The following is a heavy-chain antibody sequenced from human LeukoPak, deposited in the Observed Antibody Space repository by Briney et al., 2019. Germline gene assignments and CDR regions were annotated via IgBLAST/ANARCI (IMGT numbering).Heavy chain of an antibody. D-gene: IGHD5-12*01. Sequence: GGSLRLSCEASGFTFSCCSMNWVRQAPGKGLEWVSYISSSSGTIYYADSVKGRFTISRDNAKNSLYLQMNSLRAEDTAVYYCARGYSRGDYWGQGTLVTVSS. CDR1: GFTFSCCS. CDR2: ISSSSGTI. V-gene: IGHV3-48*01. J-gene: IGHJ4*02. CDR3: ARGYSRGDY.